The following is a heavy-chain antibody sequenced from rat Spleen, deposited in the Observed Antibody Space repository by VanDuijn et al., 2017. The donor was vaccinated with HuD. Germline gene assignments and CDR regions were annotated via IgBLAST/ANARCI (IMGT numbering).Heavy chain of an antibody. CDR3: VRLRYNPFDY. D-gene: IGHD1-5*01. CDR2: ITNTGGST. J-gene: IGHJ2*01. V-gene: IGHV5-31*01. CDR1: GFTFNNYW. Sequence: EVQLVESGGGLVQPGKSLKLSCVASGFTFNNYWMTWIRQAPGKGLEWVASITNTGGSTYHPDSVKGRFTISRDNAKSTLYLQMDSLRSEDTATYYCVRLRYNPFDYWGQGVMVTVSS.